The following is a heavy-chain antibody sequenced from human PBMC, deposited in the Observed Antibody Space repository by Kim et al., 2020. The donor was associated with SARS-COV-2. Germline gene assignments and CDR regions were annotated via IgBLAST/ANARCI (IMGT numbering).Heavy chain of an antibody. CDR2: IYYSGST. CDR3: AVVITMVRGIDY. Sequence: SETLSLTCTVSGGSISSSSYYWGWIRQPPGKGLEWIGSIYYSGSTYYNPSLKSRVTISVDTSKNQFSLKLSSVTAADTAVYYCAVVITMVRGIDYWGQGT. V-gene: IGHV4-39*01. CDR1: GGSISSSSYY. J-gene: IGHJ4*02. D-gene: IGHD3-10*01.